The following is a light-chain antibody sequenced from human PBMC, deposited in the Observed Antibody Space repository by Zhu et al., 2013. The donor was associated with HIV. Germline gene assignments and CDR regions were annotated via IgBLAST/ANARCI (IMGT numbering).Light chain of an antibody. Sequence: EIVMTQSPATLSVSPGERVTLSRRASQSVSSKLAWYQQKPGQAPRLVIYGASIRATGIPARFSGSGSGTEFTLTISSLQSEDFAVYYCQQYNKWPPVTFGQGTRLEIK. CDR1: QSVSSK. J-gene: IGKJ5*01. CDR3: QQYNKWPPVT. CDR2: GAS. V-gene: IGKV3-15*01.